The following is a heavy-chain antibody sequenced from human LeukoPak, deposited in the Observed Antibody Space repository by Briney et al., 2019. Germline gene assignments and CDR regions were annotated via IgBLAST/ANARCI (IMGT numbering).Heavy chain of an antibody. CDR2: ISGSGGST. D-gene: IGHD3-10*01. Sequence: PGGSLRVSCAASGFTFSSYAMSWVRQAPGKGLEWVSAISGSGGSTYYADSVKGRFTISRDNSKNTLYLQMNSLRAEDTAVYYCAKVDGSGSLRYFQHWGQGTLVTVSS. CDR3: AKVDGSGSLRYFQH. V-gene: IGHV3-23*01. CDR1: GFTFSSYA. J-gene: IGHJ1*01.